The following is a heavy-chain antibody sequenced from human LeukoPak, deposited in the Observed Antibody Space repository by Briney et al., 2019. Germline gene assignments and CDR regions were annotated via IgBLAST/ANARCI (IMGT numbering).Heavy chain of an antibody. CDR3: ARDRPLNYDFWSGYPYYFDY. Sequence: PGGSLRLSCAASGFTFSSYSMNWVRQAPGKGLEWVSYISSSSSTIYYADSVKGRFTISRDNAKNSLYLQMNSLRAEDTAVYYCARDRPLNYDFWSGYPYYFDYWGQGTLVTVSS. V-gene: IGHV3-48*01. CDR1: GFTFSSYS. J-gene: IGHJ4*02. D-gene: IGHD3-3*01. CDR2: ISSSSSTI.